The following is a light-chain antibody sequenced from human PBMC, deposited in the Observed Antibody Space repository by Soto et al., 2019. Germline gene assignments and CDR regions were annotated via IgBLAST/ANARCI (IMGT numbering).Light chain of an antibody. CDR1: QSVRSN. Sequence: EIVMTQSPATLSVSPGERATLSCRASQSVRSNLAWYQQKPGQPPRLLIYDASTRATGIPSRFSGSGSGTDFTLTISRLEPEDFAVYYCQQYGSSLTFGGGTKVDIK. CDR2: DAS. J-gene: IGKJ4*01. CDR3: QQYGSSLT. V-gene: IGKV3-15*01.